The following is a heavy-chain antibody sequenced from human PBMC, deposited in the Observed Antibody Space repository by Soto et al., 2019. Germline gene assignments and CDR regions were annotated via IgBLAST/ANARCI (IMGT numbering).Heavy chain of an antibody. CDR1: GFTVSTNA. Sequence: PWWSRRLSCAASGFTVSTNAMSWVRQAPGKGLEWFSAITASGSGTHYADSVKGRFTISRDNSKNTLYLQMNSLRAEDTAVYYCAKDLAGTTAFDIWGQGTMVTVSS. J-gene: IGHJ3*02. CDR2: ITASGSGT. D-gene: IGHD1-1*01. V-gene: IGHV3-23*01. CDR3: AKDLAGTTAFDI.